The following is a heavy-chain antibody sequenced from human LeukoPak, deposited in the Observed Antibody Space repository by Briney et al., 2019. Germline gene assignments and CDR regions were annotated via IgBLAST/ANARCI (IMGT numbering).Heavy chain of an antibody. V-gene: IGHV4-59*01. CDR1: GGSISSYY. CDR3: ARSGHGSGSYYINYYYYYMDV. J-gene: IGHJ6*03. CDR2: IYYSGST. Sequence: PSETLSLTCTVSGGSISSYYWSWIRQPPGKGLEWIGYIYYSGSTNYNPSLKSRVTISVDTSKNQFSLKLSSVTAADTAVYYCARSGHGSGSYYINYYYYYMDVWGKGTTVTISS. D-gene: IGHD3-10*01.